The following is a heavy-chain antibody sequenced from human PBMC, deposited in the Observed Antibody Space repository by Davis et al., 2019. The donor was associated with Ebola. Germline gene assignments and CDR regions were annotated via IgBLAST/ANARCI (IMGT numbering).Heavy chain of an antibody. J-gene: IGHJ4*02. Sequence: SETLSLTCAVSGGFVSSGGYSWSWLRQPPGKGREWIGYYYYTGSTYYSSSLRSRVTLSVDTSKNQFSLKVSPVTAADTAIYYCAREEMTTIDYWGQGILVTVSS. D-gene: IGHD5-24*01. CDR3: AREEMTTIDY. CDR1: GGFVSSGGYS. V-gene: IGHV4-61*08. CDR2: YYYTGST.